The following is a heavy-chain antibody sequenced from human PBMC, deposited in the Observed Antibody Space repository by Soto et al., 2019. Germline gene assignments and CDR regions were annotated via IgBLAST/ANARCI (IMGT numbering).Heavy chain of an antibody. CDR1: GFTYTDFA. D-gene: IGHD3-22*01. CDR3: ARRAWDSYYATDF. CDR2: ISYDGSDK. V-gene: IGHV3-30*09. J-gene: IGHJ6*02. Sequence: VQLVESGGGEVQPGRSLRLSCAASGFTYTDFALHWVRQAPGKGLEWVAIISYDGSDKYYADSVKGRFAISRDNSKNTLYLEMNSRRPADTAVDFCARRAWDSYYATDFWGPGTTVTVFS.